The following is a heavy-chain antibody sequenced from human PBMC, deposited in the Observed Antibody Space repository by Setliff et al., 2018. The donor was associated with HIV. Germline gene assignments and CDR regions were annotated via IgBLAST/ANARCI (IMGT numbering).Heavy chain of an antibody. CDR3: ARVRLYNTALDY. CDR1: GFTVSTYY. D-gene: IGHD3-3*01. V-gene: IGHV3-66*02. J-gene: IGHJ4*02. Sequence: GGSLRLSCAASGFTVSTYYMSWVRQAPGKGLEWVSTIYSGGSTYHADSVKGRFTLTRDTSKNTLFLQMNSLRPEDTAVYYCARVRLYNTALDYWGQGTLVTVSS. CDR2: IYSGGST.